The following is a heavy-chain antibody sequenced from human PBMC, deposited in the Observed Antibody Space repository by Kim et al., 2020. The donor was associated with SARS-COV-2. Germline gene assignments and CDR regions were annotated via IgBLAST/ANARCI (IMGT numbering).Heavy chain of an antibody. V-gene: IGHV4-34*01. CDR2: INHSGST. Sequence: SETLSLTCAVYGGSFSGYYWSWIRQPPGKGLEWIGEINHSGSTNYNPSLKSRVTISVDTSKNQFSLKLSSVTAADTAVYYCARAPYCSGGSCYSNWFDP. J-gene: IGHJ5*02. D-gene: IGHD2-15*01. CDR3: ARAPYCSGGSCYSNWFDP. CDR1: GGSFSGYY.